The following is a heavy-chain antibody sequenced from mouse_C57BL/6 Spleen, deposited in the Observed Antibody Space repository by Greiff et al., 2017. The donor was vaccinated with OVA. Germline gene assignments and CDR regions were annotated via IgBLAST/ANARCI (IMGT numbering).Heavy chain of an antibody. CDR1: GYTFTSYW. D-gene: IGHD1-1*01. CDR2: IDPSDSYT. J-gene: IGHJ1*03. Sequence: QVQLQQPGAELVMPGASVKLSCKASGYTFTSYWMHWVKQRPGQGLEWIGEIDPSDSYTNYNQKFKGKSTLTAAQSSSTAYMQLSSLTSEDSAVYHGASSANDSSYGYIEVWGTGTTVTVSS. CDR3: ASSANDSSYGYIEV. V-gene: IGHV1-69*01.